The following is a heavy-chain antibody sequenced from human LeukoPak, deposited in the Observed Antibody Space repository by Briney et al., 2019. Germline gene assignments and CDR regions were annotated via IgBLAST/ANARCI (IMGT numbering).Heavy chain of an antibody. D-gene: IGHD3-22*01. CDR2: IIPIFGTA. Sequence: SVKVSCKASGGTFSSYAISWVRQAPGQGLEWMGGIIPIFGTANYAQKFQGRVTITADESTSTAYMELSSLRSDDTAVYYCARDYYDSSGNVHFDYWGQGTLVTVSS. CDR3: ARDYYDSSGNVHFDY. CDR1: GGTFSSYA. V-gene: IGHV1-69*13. J-gene: IGHJ4*02.